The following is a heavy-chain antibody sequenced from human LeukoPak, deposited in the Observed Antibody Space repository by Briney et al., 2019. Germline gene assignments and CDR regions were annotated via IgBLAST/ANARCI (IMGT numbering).Heavy chain of an antibody. CDR1: GLTFSTSG. CDR2: IGPTGFDR. D-gene: IGHD1-14*01. Sequence: GGSLRLSCTTSGLTFSTSGFNWVRQAPGKCLEWVASIGPTGFDRYHADSIKGRFTISRDNANNFLYLQMDSLRAEDTAVYYCATETNGRHYNYWGQGTLLTVSS. CDR3: ATETNGRHYNY. V-gene: IGHV3-21*06. J-gene: IGHJ4*02.